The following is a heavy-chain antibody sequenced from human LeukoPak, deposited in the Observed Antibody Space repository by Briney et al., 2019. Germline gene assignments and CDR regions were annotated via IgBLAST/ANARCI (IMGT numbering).Heavy chain of an antibody. J-gene: IGHJ4*02. CDR1: GYSFTSYW. V-gene: IGHV5-51*01. D-gene: IGHD3-9*01. Sequence: GESLKISCKGSGYSFTSYWIGWVRQMPGKGLEWMGIIYPGDSDTRYSPSFQGQVTISADKSISTAYLQWSSLKASDTAMYYCARRWYDILTGYYNGFDYWGRGTLVTVSS. CDR3: ARRWYDILTGYYNGFDY. CDR2: IYPGDSDT.